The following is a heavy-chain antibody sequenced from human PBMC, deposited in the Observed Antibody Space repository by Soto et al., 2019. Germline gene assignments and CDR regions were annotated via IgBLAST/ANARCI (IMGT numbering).Heavy chain of an antibody. CDR1: GFTFSSCA. D-gene: IGHD3-10*01. J-gene: IGHJ4*02. CDR2: ISGSEWKGMEWVSHISGSGFAT. V-gene: IGHV3-23*01. CDR3: AKEGFGRKFDCDY. Sequence: EVQVLESGGGLVQPGGSLRLSCIASGFTFSSCAMSWVRQAPGKGLEWVAGISGSEWKGMEWVSHISGSGFATYYADSVQGRFPTSRDHPKNTLSLQMDSLRVDDTAVYFCAKEGFGRKFDCDYWGQGAQVTVSS.